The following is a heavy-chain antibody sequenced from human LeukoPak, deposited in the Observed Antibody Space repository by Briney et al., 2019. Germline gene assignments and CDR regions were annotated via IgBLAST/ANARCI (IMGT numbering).Heavy chain of an antibody. CDR1: GFTFSTYA. CDR2: ISDSGRDV. J-gene: IGHJ4*02. D-gene: IGHD3-22*01. Sequence: GGSLRLSCTASGFTFSTYAMSWVRQAPGKGLEWVSAISDSGRDVSYAGSVKGRFTISRDNSKNTFFLEMNSLRAEDTAVYYCAQDARVSRGYYSDGQLEHWGQGTLVTVSS. CDR3: AQDARVSRGYYSDGQLEH. V-gene: IGHV3-23*01.